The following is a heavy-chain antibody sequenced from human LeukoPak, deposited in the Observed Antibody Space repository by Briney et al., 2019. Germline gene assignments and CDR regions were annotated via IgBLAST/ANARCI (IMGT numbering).Heavy chain of an antibody. Sequence: GGSLRLSCADSGFTLGSYAMHWVRQAPGKGLEYVSAITNDGGTTFYANSVKCRFTISRDNSKNTLFLQMGSLRPEDMAVYYCARVDDFTYDFWGQGTLVTVSS. CDR2: ITNDGGTT. CDR3: ARVDDFTYDF. V-gene: IGHV3-64*01. J-gene: IGHJ4*02. D-gene: IGHD2-2*03. CDR1: GFTLGSYA.